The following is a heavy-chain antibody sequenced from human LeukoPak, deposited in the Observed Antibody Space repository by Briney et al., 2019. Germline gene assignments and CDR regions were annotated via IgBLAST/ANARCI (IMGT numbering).Heavy chain of an antibody. CDR1: GGSISSYY. J-gene: IGHJ4*02. CDR2: IYHSGST. Sequence: SETLSLTCTVSGGSISSYYWSWIRQPPGKGLEWIGYIYHSGSTDYTPSLKSRVTISVDTSKSQFSLKLTSVTAADTAVYYCATLTTVVTAYYFDHWGQGTLVTVSS. V-gene: IGHV4-4*09. CDR3: ATLTTVVTAYYFDH. D-gene: IGHD4-23*01.